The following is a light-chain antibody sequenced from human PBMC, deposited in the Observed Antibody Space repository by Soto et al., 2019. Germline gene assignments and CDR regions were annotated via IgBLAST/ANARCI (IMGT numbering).Light chain of an antibody. CDR1: SSDVGGYNY. CDR3: SSYTSSSTYNYV. Sequence: QSALTQPASVSGSPGQSITISCTGTSSDVGGYNYVSWYQHHPGKAPKLMIYEVSNRPSGVSNRFSGSKSGNTASLTISGLQAEDEADYYCSSYTSSSTYNYVFGTGTQLTVL. CDR2: EVS. V-gene: IGLV2-14*01. J-gene: IGLJ1*01.